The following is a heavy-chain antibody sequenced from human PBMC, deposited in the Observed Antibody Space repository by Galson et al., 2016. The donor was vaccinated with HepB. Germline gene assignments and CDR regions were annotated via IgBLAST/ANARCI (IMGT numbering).Heavy chain of an antibody. V-gene: IGHV4-34*01. CDR1: GGSFSGYC. D-gene: IGHD3-22*01. CDR3: ARGYDSSGYYYGSDAFDL. CDR2: IKYSGST. J-gene: IGHJ3*01. Sequence: SETLSLTCAVYGGSFSGYCWSWIRQSPGKGLEWIGEIKYSGSTNYNPSLKSRVTISVDTSNNQFSLKLSSVTAADTAVYYCARGYDSSGYYYGSDAFDLWGLGTMVTVSS.